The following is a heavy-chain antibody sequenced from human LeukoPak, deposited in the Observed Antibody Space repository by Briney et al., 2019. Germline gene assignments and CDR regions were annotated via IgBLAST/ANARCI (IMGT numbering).Heavy chain of an antibody. Sequence: GGSLGLSCAASGFTFSDYYMSWIRQAPGKGLEWVSYISSSGSTIYYADSVKGRFTISRDNAKNSLYLQMNSLRAEDTAVYYCARDADCIAAALGASDYWGQGTLVTVSS. V-gene: IGHV3-11*01. CDR1: GFTFSDYY. D-gene: IGHD6-13*01. CDR3: ARDADCIAAALGASDY. CDR2: ISSSGSTI. J-gene: IGHJ4*02.